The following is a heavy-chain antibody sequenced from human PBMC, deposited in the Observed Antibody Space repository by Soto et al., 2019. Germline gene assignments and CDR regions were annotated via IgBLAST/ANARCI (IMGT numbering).Heavy chain of an antibody. D-gene: IGHD6-19*01. CDR2: IYYSGST. J-gene: IGHJ4*02. V-gene: IGHV4-59*01. Sequence: PSETLSLTWTVSGGSISGYDWNWIRQPPGKGLEWIGYIYYSGSTNYNPSLKSRVTISVNTSKNQFSLKLTSVTAADTAVYYCARVSSGWWYFAYWGQGTLVTVSS. CDR3: ARVSSGWWYFAY. CDR1: GGSISGYD.